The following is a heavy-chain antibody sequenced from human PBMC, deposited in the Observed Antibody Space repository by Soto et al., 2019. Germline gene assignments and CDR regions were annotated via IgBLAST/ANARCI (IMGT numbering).Heavy chain of an antibody. CDR1: GFTFSSYG. Sequence: GGSLRLSCAASGFTFSSYGMHWVRQAPGKGLEWVAVIWYDGSNKYYADSVKGQFTISRDNSKNTLYLQMNSLRAEDTAVYYCARDTQPSIFGVVIIPWFDPWGQGTQVTVSS. CDR3: ARDTQPSIFGVVIIPWFDP. V-gene: IGHV3-33*01. CDR2: IWYDGSNK. D-gene: IGHD3-3*02. J-gene: IGHJ5*02.